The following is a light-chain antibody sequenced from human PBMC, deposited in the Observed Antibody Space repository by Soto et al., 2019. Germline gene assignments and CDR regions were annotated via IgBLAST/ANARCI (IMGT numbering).Light chain of an antibody. CDR3: RSNDNGLSASDV. CDR2: GDS. Sequence: QSVLTQPPSVSGAPGQRVTISCTGSSSNIGAGYDVNWYQQLPETAPKLLIFGDSNRPSGVPDRFSGSKSGTSASLVITGLQAADEADYYCRSNDNGLSASDVFGTGTKVTVL. CDR1: SSNIGAGYD. V-gene: IGLV1-40*01. J-gene: IGLJ1*01.